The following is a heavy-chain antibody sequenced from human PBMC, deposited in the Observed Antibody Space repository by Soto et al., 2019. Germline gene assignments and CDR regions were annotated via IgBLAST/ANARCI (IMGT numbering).Heavy chain of an antibody. CDR1: GFTFSSYA. CDR2: ISGSGGST. J-gene: IGHJ4*02. D-gene: IGHD2-15*01. Sequence: GGSLRLSCAASGFTFSSYAMSWVRQAQGKGLEWVSAISGSGGSTYYADSVKGRFTISRDNSKNTLYLQMNSLRAEDTAVYYCAKRWSQQTVLILDYWGQGTLVTVSS. V-gene: IGHV3-23*01. CDR3: AKRWSQQTVLILDY.